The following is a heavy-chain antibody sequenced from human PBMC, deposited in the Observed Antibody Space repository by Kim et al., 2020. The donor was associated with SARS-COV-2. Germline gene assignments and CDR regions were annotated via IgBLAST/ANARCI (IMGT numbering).Heavy chain of an antibody. CDR2: INPNSGDI. D-gene: IGHD2-15*01. V-gene: IGHV1-2*02. CDR3: ARAQTKRGGLDI. CDR1: GYRFTDYF. J-gene: IGHJ3*02. Sequence: ASVKVSCKASGYRFTDYFMRWVRQAPGQGLEWMGWINPNSGDISYSQKFDGRVTMTRDMSISTAYMELNWLTSDDTAVYYCARAQTKRGGLDIWGQGTMV.